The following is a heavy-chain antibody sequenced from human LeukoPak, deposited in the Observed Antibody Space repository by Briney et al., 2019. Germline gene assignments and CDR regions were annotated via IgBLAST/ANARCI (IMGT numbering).Heavy chain of an antibody. CDR3: AIEGGLVITLC. D-gene: IGHD3/OR15-3a*01. Sequence: ASVKVSCKASGGTFSSYAISWVRQAPGQGLEWMGRIIPIFGTANYAQKFQGRVTITTDQSTSTAYLALSRLRSDDTALDYCAIEGGLVITLCWGEGALVTVSS. CDR1: GGTFSSYA. CDR2: IIPIFGTA. J-gene: IGHJ4*02. V-gene: IGHV1-69*05.